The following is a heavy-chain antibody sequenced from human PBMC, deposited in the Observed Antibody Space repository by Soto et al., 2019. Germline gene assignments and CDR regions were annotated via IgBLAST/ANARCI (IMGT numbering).Heavy chain of an antibody. V-gene: IGHV4-4*02. D-gene: IGHD6-13*01. Sequence: QVQLQESGPGLVKPSGTLSLTCAVSGGSISTSNWWSWVRQPPGKGLEWIGEVYRTGSTNYNPSLESRVIVSVDKPKNQFSLKLTSVTAADTAVYYCARARATIAAAAIFDCWGQGTLVTVSS. CDR3: ARARATIAAAAIFDC. J-gene: IGHJ4*02. CDR1: GGSISTSNW. CDR2: VYRTGST.